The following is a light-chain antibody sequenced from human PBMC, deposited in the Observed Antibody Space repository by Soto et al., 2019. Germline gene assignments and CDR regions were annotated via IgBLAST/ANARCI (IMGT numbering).Light chain of an antibody. CDR3: QQKYTILPT. CDR1: QSISTF. CDR2: SAT. Sequence: DIQLTQSPSSVSASVGDTVTITCRASQSISTFLTWLQQKPGKAPRLLIYSATTLQGDVPSRFSGSGSGTDFTLTISNLQPEDFATYFCQQKYTILPTFGGGTKV. V-gene: IGKV1-39*01. J-gene: IGKJ4*01.